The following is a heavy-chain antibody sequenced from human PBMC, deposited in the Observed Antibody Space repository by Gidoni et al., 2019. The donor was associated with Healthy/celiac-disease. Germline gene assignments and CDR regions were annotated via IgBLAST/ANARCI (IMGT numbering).Heavy chain of an antibody. J-gene: IGHJ4*02. CDR1: GGSIRSYY. V-gene: IGHV4-59*01. CDR3: ARGKITMVRGAYFDY. CDR2: IYYSGST. Sequence: QVQLQESGPGLVKPSETLSLTCTVSGGSIRSYYWSWIRQPPGKGLEWIGYIYYSGSTNYNPSLKSRVTISVDTSKNQFSLKLSSVTAADTAVYYCARGKITMVRGAYFDYWGQGTLVTVSS. D-gene: IGHD3-10*01.